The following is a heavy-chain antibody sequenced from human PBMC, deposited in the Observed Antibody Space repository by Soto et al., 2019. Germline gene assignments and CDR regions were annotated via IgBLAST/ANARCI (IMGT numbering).Heavy chain of an antibody. CDR3: ARHATYYDILSGYYFAY. CDR1: GYSFTSYW. J-gene: IGHJ4*02. CDR2: INPGDSET. D-gene: IGHD3-9*01. Sequence: PGESLKISCKVSGYSFTSYWIAWVRQMPGKGLEWMAIINPGDSETKYSPSFEGQVIISADKSINTAYLQWSSLKASDTAMYYCARHATYYDILSGYYFAYWGQGTQVTVSS. V-gene: IGHV5-51*01.